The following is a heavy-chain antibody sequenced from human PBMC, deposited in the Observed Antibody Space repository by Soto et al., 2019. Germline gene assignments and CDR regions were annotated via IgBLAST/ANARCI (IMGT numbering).Heavy chain of an antibody. J-gene: IGHJ6*02. CDR3: AKERGITMIVVVTFYYYYGMDV. Sequence: GGSLRLSCAASGFTFSSYAMSWVRQAPGKGLEWVSAISGSGGSTYYADSVKGRFTISRDNSKNTLYLQMNSLRAEHTAVYYCAKERGITMIVVVTFYYYYGMDVWGQGTTVTVSS. V-gene: IGHV3-23*01. D-gene: IGHD3-22*01. CDR1: GFTFSSYA. CDR2: ISGSGGST.